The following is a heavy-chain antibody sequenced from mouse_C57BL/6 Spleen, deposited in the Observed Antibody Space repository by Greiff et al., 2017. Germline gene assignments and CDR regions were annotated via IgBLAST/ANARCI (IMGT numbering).Heavy chain of an antibody. CDR1: GYTFTEYT. CDR2: FHPGSGSI. V-gene: IGHV1-62-2*01. Sequence: VQLQQSGAELVKPGASVKLSCKASGYTFTEYTIHWVKQRSGQGLEWIGWFHPGSGSIKYNEKFKDKATLTADKSSSTVYMELSRLTSEDSAVYFCARHGAPYYSNYVGAMDYWGQGTSVTVSS. CDR3: ARHGAPYYSNYVGAMDY. J-gene: IGHJ4*01. D-gene: IGHD2-5*01.